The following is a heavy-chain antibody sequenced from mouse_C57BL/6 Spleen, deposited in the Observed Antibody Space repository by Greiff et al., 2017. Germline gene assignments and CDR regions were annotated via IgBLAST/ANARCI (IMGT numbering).Heavy chain of an antibody. J-gene: IGHJ1*03. CDR1: GYTFTDYY. D-gene: IGHD2-10*01. Sequence: EVQGVESGPVLVKPGASVKMSCKASGYTFTDYYMNWVKQSHGKSLEWIGVINPYNGGTSYNQKFKGKATLTVDKSSSTAYMELNSLTSEDSAVYYCASYPSDFDVWGTGTTVTVSS. CDR3: ASYPSDFDV. CDR2: INPYNGGT. V-gene: IGHV1-19*01.